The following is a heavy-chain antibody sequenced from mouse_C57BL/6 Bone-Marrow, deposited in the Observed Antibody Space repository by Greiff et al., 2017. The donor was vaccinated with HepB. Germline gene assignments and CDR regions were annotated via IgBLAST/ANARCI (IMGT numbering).Heavy chain of an antibody. V-gene: IGHV3-6*01. CDR3: ARAVPYAMDY. J-gene: IGHJ4*01. Sequence: EVQVVESGPGLVKPSQSLSLTCSVTGYSITSGYYWNWIRQFPGNKLEWMGYISYDGSNNYNPSLKNRISITRDTSKNQFFLKLNSVTTEDTATYYCARAVPYAMDYWGQGTSVTVSS. CDR1: GYSITSGYY. CDR2: ISYDGSN.